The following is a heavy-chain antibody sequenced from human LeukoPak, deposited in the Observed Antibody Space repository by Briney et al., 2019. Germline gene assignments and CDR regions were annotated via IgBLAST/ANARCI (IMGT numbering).Heavy chain of an antibody. CDR2: IYTSGTTT. CDR3: ARAKKRSGRSRNFYLDV. D-gene: IGHD1-26*01. CDR1: DDPINSGVYY. J-gene: IGHJ6*03. Sequence: SETLSLTCTVSDDPINSGVYYWNWIRQPAGKGLEWIGHIYTSGTTTNSNPSLKSRVAISLDTSKNHFSLKRSSVTAADTAVYYCARAKKRSGRSRNFYLDVWGKGTTVTVSS. V-gene: IGHV4-61*09.